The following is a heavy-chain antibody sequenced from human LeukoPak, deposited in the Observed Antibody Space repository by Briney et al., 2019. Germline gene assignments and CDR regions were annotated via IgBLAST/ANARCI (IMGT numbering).Heavy chain of an antibody. CDR3: AGDRKYSSSRSYYYYGMDV. V-gene: IGHV1-2*06. D-gene: IGHD6-6*01. Sequence: ASVKVSCKASGYTFTGYYMHWVRQAPGQGLEWMGRINPNSGGTNYAQKFQGRVTMTRDTSISTAYMELSRLRSDDTAVYYCAGDRKYSSSRSYYYYGMDVWGQGTTVTVSS. CDR2: INPNSGGT. CDR1: GYTFTGYY. J-gene: IGHJ6*02.